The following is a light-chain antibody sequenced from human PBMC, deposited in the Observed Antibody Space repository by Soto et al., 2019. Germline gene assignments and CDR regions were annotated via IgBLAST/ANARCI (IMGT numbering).Light chain of an antibody. CDR3: QQYFSTPYT. V-gene: IGKV4-1*01. Sequence: DIVMTQSPDSLAVSLGERATINCKSSQNILYSSNNKNYLTWYQQKQGQPPKVVIYWASTRESGVPDRFSGSGSGTNFTLTISSLQTEDVAVYYCQQYFSTPYTFGQGTKLEIK. CDR2: WAS. CDR1: QNILYSSNNKNY. J-gene: IGKJ2*01.